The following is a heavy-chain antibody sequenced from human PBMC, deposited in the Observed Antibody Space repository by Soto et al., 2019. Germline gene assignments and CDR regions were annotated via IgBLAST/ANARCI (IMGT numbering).Heavy chain of an antibody. CDR2: ISGSGGTS. CDR3: AKDDNTTYWGRKIDY. CDR1: EFTFSSSG. D-gene: IGHD7-27*01. J-gene: IGHJ4*02. Sequence: EVQLLESGGGLVPPGGSLSLSSAASEFTFSSSGMSWVRQAPGKGLEWVSAISGSGGTSYYADSVKGRFTISRDNSKNTLYLQMNSLRAEDTAIYYCAKDDNTTYWGRKIDYWGQVTLVTVSS. V-gene: IGHV3-23*01.